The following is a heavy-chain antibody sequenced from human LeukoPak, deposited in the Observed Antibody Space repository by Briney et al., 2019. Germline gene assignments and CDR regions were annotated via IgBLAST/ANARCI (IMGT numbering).Heavy chain of an antibody. V-gene: IGHV4-30-2*01. CDR1: GGSISSGGYY. CDR2: IYHSGST. CDR3: ARVNPPSYFDC. J-gene: IGHJ4*02. Sequence: SETLSLTCTASGGSISSGGYYWSWIRQPPGKGLEWIGYIYHSGSTYYNPSLKSRVTISVDRSKNQFSLKLSSVTAADTAVYYCARVNPPSYFDCWGQGTLVTVSS.